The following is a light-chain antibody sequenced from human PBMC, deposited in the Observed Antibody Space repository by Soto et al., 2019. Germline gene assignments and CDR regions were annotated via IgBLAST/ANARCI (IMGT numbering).Light chain of an antibody. V-gene: IGKV1-39*01. CDR3: QQCSVTPIT. Sequence: DIQITQSPPSLSASVGDRVTISCRTSQSISSYVSWYQQTPGKAPKLLISAASSLQSGVPSRFSGSGSGTDFTLTISRLQPEDSATYFCQQCSVTPITFGQGTRLEIK. CDR2: AAS. J-gene: IGKJ5*01. CDR1: QSISSY.